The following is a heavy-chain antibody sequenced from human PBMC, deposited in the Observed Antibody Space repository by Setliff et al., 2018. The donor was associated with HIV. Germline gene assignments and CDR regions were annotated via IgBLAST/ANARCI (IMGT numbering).Heavy chain of an antibody. CDR1: GYDFATYW. D-gene: IGHD3-9*01. CDR3: VRPLVIAFDTSDI. Sequence: PGESLKISCKTSGYDFATYWIGWVRQMPGKGLEWMGVLYPSDSDAIYSPTFQGRVTISADKATNTVYLQWASLKSSDTAIYYCVRPLVIAFDTSDIWGQGTMVTVS. J-gene: IGHJ3*02. CDR2: LYPSDSDA. V-gene: IGHV5-51*01.